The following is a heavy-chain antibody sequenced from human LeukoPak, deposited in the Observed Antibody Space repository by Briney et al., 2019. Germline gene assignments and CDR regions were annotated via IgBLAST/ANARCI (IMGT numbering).Heavy chain of an antibody. CDR2: IYPGDSDT. Sequence: GESLKISCKGSGYSFTSYWIGWVRQMPGKGLEWTGIIYPGDSDTRYSPSFQGQVTISADKSISTAYLQWSSLKASDTAMYYCARRLFGGNSLGGFDIWGQGTMVTVSS. CDR3: ARRLFGGNSLGGFDI. J-gene: IGHJ3*02. CDR1: GYSFTSYW. D-gene: IGHD4-23*01. V-gene: IGHV5-51*01.